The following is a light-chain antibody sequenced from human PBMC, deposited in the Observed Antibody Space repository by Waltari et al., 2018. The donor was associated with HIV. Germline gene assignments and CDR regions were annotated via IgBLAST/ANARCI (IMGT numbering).Light chain of an antibody. V-gene: IGLV2-8*01. J-gene: IGLJ2*01. CDR3: QVWDSSSDRVV. Sequence: QSALTQPPSASGSPGQSVTISCTGTSSDIGGYNYVSWYQQHPGKAPKLMIYEVSKRPSGVPDRFSGSKSGNTASLTVNRVEAGDEADYYCQVWDSSSDRVVFGGGTKLTVL. CDR2: EVS. CDR1: SSDIGGYNY.